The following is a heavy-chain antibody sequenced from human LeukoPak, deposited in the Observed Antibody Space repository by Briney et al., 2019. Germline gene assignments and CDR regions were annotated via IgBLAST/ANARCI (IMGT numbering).Heavy chain of an antibody. J-gene: IGHJ4*02. V-gene: IGHV3-33*08. CDR3: ARDSSGWSGYYVGTFDY. Sequence: GGSLRLSCAASGFTFSSYGMHWVRQAPGKGLEWVAVIWYDGSNKYYADSVKGRFTISRDNSKNTLYLQMNSLRAEDTAVYYCARDSSGWSGYYVGTFDYWGQGTLVTVSS. D-gene: IGHD3-3*01. CDR1: GFTFSSYG. CDR2: IWYDGSNK.